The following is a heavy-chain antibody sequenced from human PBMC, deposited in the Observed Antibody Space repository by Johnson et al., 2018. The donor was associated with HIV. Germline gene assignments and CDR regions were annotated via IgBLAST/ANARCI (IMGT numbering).Heavy chain of an antibody. CDR3: AEDGGGLSFDAFDI. D-gene: IGHD3-16*01. J-gene: IGHJ3*02. V-gene: IGHV3-30*18. CDR2: ISYDGSNK. CDR1: EFTFSTYG. Sequence: VQLVESGGGVVQPGRSLRLSCAASEFTFSTYGMHWVRQAPGKGLEWVAVISYDGSNKYYADSVKGRFTISRDNSKNTLYLQMNSRRAEDTAVYYCAEDGGGLSFDAFDIWGQGTMVTVSS.